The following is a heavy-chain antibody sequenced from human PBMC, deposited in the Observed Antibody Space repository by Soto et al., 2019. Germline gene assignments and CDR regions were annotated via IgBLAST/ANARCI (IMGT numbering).Heavy chain of an antibody. CDR1: GFTFSSYA. CDR3: AKDRLVGATSPPQYFDY. D-gene: IGHD1-26*01. V-gene: IGHV3-23*01. CDR2: ISGSGGST. Sequence: GSLRLSCAASGFTFSSYAMSWVRQAPGKGLEWVSAISGSGGSTYYADSVKGRFTISRDNSKNTLYLQMNSLRAEETAVYYCAKDRLVGATSPPQYFDYWGQGTLVTVSS. J-gene: IGHJ4*02.